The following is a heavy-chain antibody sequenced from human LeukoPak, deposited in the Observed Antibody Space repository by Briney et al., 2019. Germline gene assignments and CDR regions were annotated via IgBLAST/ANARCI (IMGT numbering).Heavy chain of an antibody. V-gene: IGHV3-33*06. CDR3: AKHRFESGGYHSTD. CDR1: GFTFSRYA. CDR2: IWYEGTNK. D-gene: IGHD3-22*01. Sequence: GGSLRLSCAASGFTFSRYAMHWVRQAPGKGLEWVAVIWYEGTNKYYADSVKGRFTISRDNSKNTLYLQMNSLRDEDTAVYYCAKHRFESGGYHSTDWGQGTLVTVSS. J-gene: IGHJ4*02.